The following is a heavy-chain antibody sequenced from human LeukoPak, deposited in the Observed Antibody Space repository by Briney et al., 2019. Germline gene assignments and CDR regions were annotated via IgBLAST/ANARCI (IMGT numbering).Heavy chain of an antibody. CDR3: AKHLAAPKQHGTTSH. D-gene: IGHD1-1*01. V-gene: IGHV3-23*01. J-gene: IGHJ4*02. CDR2: ISGSGVST. CDR1: GFTFSSHA. Sequence: GGSLRLSCSASGFTFSSHAMSRVRQAPGKGLELVSAISGSGVSTYYADSVKGRFTISRDNSKNTLYLQMTRLRDADTAVYYCAKHLAAPKQHGTTSHWGQGTLVTVSS.